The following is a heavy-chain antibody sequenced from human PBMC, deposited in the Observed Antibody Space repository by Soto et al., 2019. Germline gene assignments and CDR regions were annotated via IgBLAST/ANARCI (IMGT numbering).Heavy chain of an antibody. J-gene: IGHJ6*02. CDR1: GYTFTGYY. CDR2: INPNSGDT. V-gene: IGHV1-2*02. CDR3: SKGGAIVAAGTRVYLYNAMDV. Sequence: ASVKVSCKASGYTFTGYYVHWVRQAPGQELEWMGWINPNSGDTYLAQRFQGRVTMNRDTSIGTAYMELRGLTSDDTAEYYCSKGGAIVAAGTRVYLYNAMDVWGQGTTVTVSS. D-gene: IGHD1-26*01.